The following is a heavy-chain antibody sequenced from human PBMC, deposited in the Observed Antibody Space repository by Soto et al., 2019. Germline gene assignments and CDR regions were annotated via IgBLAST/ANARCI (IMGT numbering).Heavy chain of an antibody. V-gene: IGHV4-59*11. CDR3: ARANWYSEY. J-gene: IGHJ4*02. CDR2: VYYTGST. Sequence: QVHLQESGPGLVKPSETLSLTCSVSGGSINNHYWSWIRQPPGKGLEWIGYVYYTGSTNYNPSLKSRVTTSVDTSKTQFSLNLTSLTAADTAIYYCARANWYSEYWGQGALVTVSS. CDR1: GGSINNHY. D-gene: IGHD7-27*01.